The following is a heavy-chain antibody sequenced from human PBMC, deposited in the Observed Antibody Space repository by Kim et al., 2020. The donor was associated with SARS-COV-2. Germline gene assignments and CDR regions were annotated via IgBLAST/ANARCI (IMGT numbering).Heavy chain of an antibody. V-gene: IGHV1-46*01. CDR3: ARDTPTGAGKNWPVFDY. CDR2: INPSGGST. J-gene: IGHJ4*02. D-gene: IGHD6-19*01. CDR1: GYTFTSYY. Sequence: ASVKVSCKTSGYTFTSYYMHWVRQAPRQGLEWMGIINPSGGSTSYAQKFQGRVTMTRDTSTSTVYMELSSLRSEDTAVYYCARDTPTGAGKNWPVFDYWGQGTLVTVSS.